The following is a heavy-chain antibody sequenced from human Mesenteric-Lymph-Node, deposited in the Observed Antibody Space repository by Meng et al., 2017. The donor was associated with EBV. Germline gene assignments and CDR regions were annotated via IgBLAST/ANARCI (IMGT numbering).Heavy chain of an antibody. Sequence: VQLVQSGAEVKKPGASVKVSCKASGYTFTTYYMHWVRQAPGQGLEWMGIINPSGGSTSYAQKFQGRVTMTRDTSTRTVYMELSSLRSEDTAVYYCARDLGIAGYYFDYWGQGTLVTVSS. V-gene: IGHV1-46*01. CDR2: INPSGGST. CDR3: ARDLGIAGYYFDY. CDR1: GYTFTTYY. J-gene: IGHJ4*02. D-gene: IGHD6-13*01.